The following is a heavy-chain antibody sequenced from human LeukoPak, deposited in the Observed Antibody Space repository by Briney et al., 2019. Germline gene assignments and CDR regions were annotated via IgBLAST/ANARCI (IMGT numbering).Heavy chain of an antibody. D-gene: IGHD5-18*01. CDR3: TTIKRGDIFGYFDF. V-gene: IGHV4-59*11. CDR2: VFDSGRT. CDR1: GGSMTTHH. Sequence: SETLSLTCTVSGGSMTTHHWNWIRQTPGKGLEWIGYVFDSGRTKVNPSFKSRVTLSADTSKNQSSLRLSSVTAADTAMYYCTTIKRGDIFGYFDFWGQGILVTVSS. J-gene: IGHJ4*02.